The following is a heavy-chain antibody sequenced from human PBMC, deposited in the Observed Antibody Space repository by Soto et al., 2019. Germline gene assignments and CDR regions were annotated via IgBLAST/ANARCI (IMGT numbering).Heavy chain of an antibody. Sequence: QLQLQESGPGLVKPSETLSLTCTVSGGSISSSSYYWGWIRQPPGKGLEWIGSIYYSGSTYYNPSLKSRVTISVDTSKNQCSLKLSSVTAADTAVYYCASPYNYRRYYYYGMDVWGQGTTVTVSS. CDR1: GGSISSSSYY. CDR3: ASPYNYRRYYYYGMDV. V-gene: IGHV4-39*01. CDR2: IYYSGST. J-gene: IGHJ6*02. D-gene: IGHD3-22*01.